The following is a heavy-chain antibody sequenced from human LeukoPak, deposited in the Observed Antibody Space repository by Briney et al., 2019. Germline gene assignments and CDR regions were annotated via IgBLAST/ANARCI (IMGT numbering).Heavy chain of an antibody. V-gene: IGHV4-59*08. J-gene: IGHJ5*02. D-gene: IGHD3-10*01. CDR3: ARHVGFVTMVRGVINNNWFDP. CDR1: GGSISTYY. Sequence: SETLSLTCTVSGGSISTYYWSWIRQSPGKGLEWIGYIYYSGSTNYNPSLKSRVTISVDTSKKQFSLKLSSVTAADTAVYYCARHVGFVTMVRGVINNNWFDPWGQGTLVTVSS. CDR2: IYYSGST.